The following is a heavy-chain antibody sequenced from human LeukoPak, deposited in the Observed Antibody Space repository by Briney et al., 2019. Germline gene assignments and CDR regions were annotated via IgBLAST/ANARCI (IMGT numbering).Heavy chain of an antibody. J-gene: IGHJ6*04. CDR2: ISSSGSLI. Sequence: GGSLRLSCAASGFSFRSYTINWVRQAPGKGLEWVSSISSSGSLIYYADSVRGRFTVSRDNAKNSLHLQMNSLRAEDTAVYYCARVGVEQYLVLSYPMDVWGKGTTVTVSA. D-gene: IGHD6-13*01. V-gene: IGHV3-21*01. CDR1: GFSFRSYT. CDR3: ARVGVEQYLVLSYPMDV.